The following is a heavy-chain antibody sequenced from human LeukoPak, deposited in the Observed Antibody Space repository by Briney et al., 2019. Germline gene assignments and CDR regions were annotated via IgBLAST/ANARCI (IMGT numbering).Heavy chain of an antibody. J-gene: IGHJ6*03. V-gene: IGHV4-59*01. Sequence: PAESLCLTCTASGFTISSYYMSWIRQPPGKGLEWIGDIYYSGSTNYNPSLKSRVTISVDTSKNQFSLKLSSVTAADTAVYYCAGSGGTHYYYYYMDVWGKGTTVTISS. CDR3: AGSGGTHYYYYYMDV. CDR1: GFTISSYY. D-gene: IGHD2-15*01. CDR2: IYYSGST.